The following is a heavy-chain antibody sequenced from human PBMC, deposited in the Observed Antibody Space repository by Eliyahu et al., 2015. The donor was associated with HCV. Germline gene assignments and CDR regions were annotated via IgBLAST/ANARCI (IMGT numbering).Heavy chain of an antibody. D-gene: IGHD5-24*01. CDR1: EFXFNNXP. J-gene: IGHJ4*02. CDR2: ISDDGNKK. Sequence: QVHLVESGGGVVQPGRSLRLSCAASEFXFNNXPMHWVRQAPGKGLDCXAVISDDGNKKYYAGSVKGRFTISRDNSKNTLYLEMNSLRVEDTALYYCARASPDGYNELDSWGQGTLVTVSS. V-gene: IGHV3-30-3*01. CDR3: ARASPDGYNELDS.